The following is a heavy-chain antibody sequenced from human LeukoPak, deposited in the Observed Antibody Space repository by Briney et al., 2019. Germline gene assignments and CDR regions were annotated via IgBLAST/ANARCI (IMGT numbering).Heavy chain of an antibody. Sequence: SETLSLTCTVSGDSIGNSNYYWAWVRQPPGKGLEWLGSIFYSGSTYYNPSLKSRVTISVDTSKNQFSLNLHPVTAADTATYYCARRGITYSSSFFAYWGQGALVTVSS. V-gene: IGHV4-39*01. D-gene: IGHD6-13*01. CDR2: IFYSGST. CDR1: GDSIGNSNYY. J-gene: IGHJ4*02. CDR3: ARRGITYSSSFFAY.